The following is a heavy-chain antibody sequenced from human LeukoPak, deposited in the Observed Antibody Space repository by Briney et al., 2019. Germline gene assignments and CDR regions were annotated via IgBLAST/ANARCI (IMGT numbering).Heavy chain of an antibody. Sequence: GGSLRLPCAASGFTFSSYAMSWVRQAPGKGLEWVSAISGSGGSTYYADSVKGRFTISRDNSKNTLYLQMNSLRAEDTAVYYGAKSWRRQFGGADYWGQGTLVTVSS. CDR1: GFTFSSYA. D-gene: IGHD3-10*01. CDR2: ISGSGGST. J-gene: IGHJ4*02. CDR3: AKSWRRQFGGADY. V-gene: IGHV3-23*01.